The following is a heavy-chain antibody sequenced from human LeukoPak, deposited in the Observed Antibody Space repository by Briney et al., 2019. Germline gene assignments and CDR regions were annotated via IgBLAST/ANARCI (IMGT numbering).Heavy chain of an antibody. D-gene: IGHD2-2*02. CDR1: GFTFDDYP. Sequence: PGGSLRLSCAASGFTFDDYPMHWVRQAPGKGLEWVSGISWNSGSIGYADSVKGRFTISRDNAKNSLYLQMNSLRAEDTAVYYCARENHVPAAIRSYYFDYWGQGTLVTVSS. V-gene: IGHV3-9*01. J-gene: IGHJ4*02. CDR3: ARENHVPAAIRSYYFDY. CDR2: ISWNSGSI.